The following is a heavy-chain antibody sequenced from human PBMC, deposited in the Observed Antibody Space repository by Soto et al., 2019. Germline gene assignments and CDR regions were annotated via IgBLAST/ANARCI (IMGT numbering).Heavy chain of an antibody. CDR2: ISGSGGST. D-gene: IGHD6-13*01. CDR3: AKDLKYSSSWYGGYAFDI. Sequence: PGGSLRLSCAASGFTFSSYAMSWVRQAPGKGLEWVSAISGSGGSTYYADSVKGRFTISRDNSKNTLYLQMNSLRAEDTAVYYCAKDLKYSSSWYGGYAFDIWGQGTMVTVS. CDR1: GFTFSSYA. J-gene: IGHJ3*02. V-gene: IGHV3-23*01.